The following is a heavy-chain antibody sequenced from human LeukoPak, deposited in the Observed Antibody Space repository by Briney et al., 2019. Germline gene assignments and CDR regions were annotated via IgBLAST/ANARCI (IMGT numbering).Heavy chain of an antibody. D-gene: IGHD4-17*01. CDR3: ARAQYGDYVPYYYMDV. Sequence: SETLSLTCAVYGGSFSGYYWSWIRQPPGKGLEWIGEINHSGSTNYNPSLKSRVTISVDTSKNQFSLKLNSVTAADTAVYYCARAQYGDYVPYYYMDVWGKGTTVTISS. J-gene: IGHJ6*03. CDR2: INHSGST. V-gene: IGHV4-34*01. CDR1: GGSFSGYY.